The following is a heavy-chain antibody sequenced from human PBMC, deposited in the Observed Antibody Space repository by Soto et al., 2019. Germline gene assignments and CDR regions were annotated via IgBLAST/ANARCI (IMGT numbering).Heavy chain of an antibody. J-gene: IGHJ4*02. Sequence: QVQLVESGGGVVQPGRSLRLSCAASGFTFSSYAMHWVRQAPGKGLEWVAVISYDATNIYYADSMKSRFTISRDNSKNTLYLQMNSLRPEDTAVYYCARGVVVGSSTDYWGQGTLVTVSS. D-gene: IGHD2-15*01. CDR3: ARGVVVGSSTDY. CDR1: GFTFSSYA. V-gene: IGHV3-30-3*01. CDR2: ISYDATNI.